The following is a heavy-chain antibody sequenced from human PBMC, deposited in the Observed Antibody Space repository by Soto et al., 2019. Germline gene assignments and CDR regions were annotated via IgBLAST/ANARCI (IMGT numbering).Heavy chain of an antibody. CDR3: ARRIWDSGVAAAATRGAFDI. CDR1: GFTFRSYE. D-gene: IGHD2-15*01. CDR2: ISSSGTTI. Sequence: PGGSLRLSCAASGFTFRSYEMDWVRQAPGKGLEWISYISSSGTTIYYADSVKGRFTISRDNAKNSLYLQMNSLRAEDTAIYYCARRIWDSGVAAAATRGAFDIWGQGTMVTVSS. J-gene: IGHJ3*02. V-gene: IGHV3-48*03.